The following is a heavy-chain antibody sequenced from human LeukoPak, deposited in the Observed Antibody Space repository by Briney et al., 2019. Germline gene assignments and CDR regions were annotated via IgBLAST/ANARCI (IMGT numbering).Heavy chain of an antibody. CDR3: AKAVGSWLQTGVDY. CDR2: ISPSGGIT. V-gene: IGHV3-23*01. D-gene: IGHD6-13*01. J-gene: IGHJ4*02. CDR1: GFTFSSHG. Sequence: PGGSLRLSCAASGFTFSSHGMNWVRQAPGKGLEWVSGISPSGGITYYADSVKGRFAISRDNSKNTLYLQMNSLRAEDTAVYYCAKAVGSWLQTGVDYWGQGTLVTVSS.